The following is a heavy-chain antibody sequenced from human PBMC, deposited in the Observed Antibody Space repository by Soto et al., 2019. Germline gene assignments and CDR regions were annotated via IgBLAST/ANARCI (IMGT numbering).Heavy chain of an antibody. V-gene: IGHV3-30*03. D-gene: IGHD2-8*02. J-gene: IGHJ4*01. CDR2: ISYDAKSK. CDR1: GFTFNTYG. CDR3: ARGLLAAGPFDS. Sequence: SLRLSCAASGFTFNTYGMHWVRQAPGKGLEWVAVISYDAKSKLYVDSVRGRFTISRDNSKNTLFLQMDSLRPEDTALYYCARGLLAAGPFDSWGHGTLVTVSS.